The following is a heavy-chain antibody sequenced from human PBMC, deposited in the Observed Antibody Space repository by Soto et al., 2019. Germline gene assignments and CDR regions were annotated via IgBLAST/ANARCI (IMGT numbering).Heavy chain of an antibody. CDR1: GGSISSYY. D-gene: IGHD6-13*01. CDR2: IYYSGST. V-gene: IGHV4-59*08. Sequence: SETLSLTCTVSGGSISSYYWSWIRQPPGKGLEWIGYIYYSGSTNYNPSLKSRVTISVDTSKNQFSLKLSSVTAADTAVYYCASVLAAAGHPHFGYWGQGTLVTVSS. J-gene: IGHJ4*02. CDR3: ASVLAAAGHPHFGY.